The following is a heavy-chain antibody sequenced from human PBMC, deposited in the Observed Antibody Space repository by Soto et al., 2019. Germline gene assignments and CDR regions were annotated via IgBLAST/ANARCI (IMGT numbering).Heavy chain of an antibody. Sequence: SETLSLTCTVSGGSISSRSYYWAWIRQPPGKGPEWIASIYHGGTTFYNPSLKSRITISVDTSNNQFSLKLTSVTAADTAVYYCARVHVMVVAGSTFDYWGHGTLVTVSS. CDR2: IYHGGTT. J-gene: IGHJ4*01. V-gene: IGHV4-39*07. CDR3: ARVHVMVVAGSTFDY. CDR1: GGSISSRSYY. D-gene: IGHD6-19*01.